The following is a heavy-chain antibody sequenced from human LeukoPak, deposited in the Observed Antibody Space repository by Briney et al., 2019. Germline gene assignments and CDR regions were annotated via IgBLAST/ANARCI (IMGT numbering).Heavy chain of an antibody. CDR2: IWPSGST. D-gene: IGHD6-13*01. V-gene: IGHV4-59*01. J-gene: IGHJ4*02. CDR3: ARAHRRAGSSWWGVRYFDY. CDR1: GGSISSSY. Sequence: SETLSLTCTVSGGSISSSYWSWIRQPPGKGLEWIGYIWPSGSTNYNPSLKSRVTISVDTSKNQFSLKLSSVTAADTAVYYCARAHRRAGSSWWGVRYFDYWGQGTLVTVSS.